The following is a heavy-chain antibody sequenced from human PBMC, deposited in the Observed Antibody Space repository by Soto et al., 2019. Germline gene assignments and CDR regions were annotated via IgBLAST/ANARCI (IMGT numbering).Heavy chain of an antibody. J-gene: IGHJ6*03. CDR3: AREAVTTSGYYDYYYLDV. CDR1: GYTFTSYS. Sequence: EASVKVSCKASGYTFTSYSISWVRQAPGQGLEWMGWISAYNGNTNYAQKVQGRVTMTTDTSTSTAYMELRSLRSDDTAVYYCAREAVTTSGYYDYYYLDVWGKGTTVTVSS. V-gene: IGHV1-18*01. D-gene: IGHD4-17*01. CDR2: ISAYNGNT.